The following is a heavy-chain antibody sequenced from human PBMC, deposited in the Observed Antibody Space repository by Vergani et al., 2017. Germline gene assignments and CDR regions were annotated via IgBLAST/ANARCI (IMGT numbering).Heavy chain of an antibody. CDR1: GFIFSSHG. V-gene: IGHV3-30*02. D-gene: IGHD1-7*01. Sequence: QVQLVEWGGGVVQQGGSLRLSCTASGFIFSSHGMHGVRQAPGKGLEWVAVIRYDGSRRDYVESVKGRFTISRDNSKNMVYIQMNSLRPEDTAVYYCVKGKGTFENWGQGTLVTVSS. CDR2: IRYDGSRR. CDR3: VKGKGTFEN. J-gene: IGHJ4*02.